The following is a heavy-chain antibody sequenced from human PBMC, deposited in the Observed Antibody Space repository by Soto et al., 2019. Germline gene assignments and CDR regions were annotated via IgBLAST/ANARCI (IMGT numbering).Heavy chain of an antibody. D-gene: IGHD5-18*01. J-gene: IGHJ5*02. CDR1: GGSFSGFY. V-gene: IGHV4-34*01. CDR2: INHSGST. CDR3: ARRGPDTAMVNWFDP. Sequence: SETLSLTCAVYGGSFSGFYWSWIRQPPGKGLEWIGEINHSGSTNYNPSLKSRVTISVDTSKNQFSLKLSSVTAADTAVYYCARRGPDTAMVNWFDPWGQGTLVTVSS.